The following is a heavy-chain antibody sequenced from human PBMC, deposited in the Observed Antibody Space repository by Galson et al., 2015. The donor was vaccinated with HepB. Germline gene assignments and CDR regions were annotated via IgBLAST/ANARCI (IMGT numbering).Heavy chain of an antibody. V-gene: IGHV1-18*01. CDR1: GYSFIIYG. D-gene: IGHD6-6*01. CDR3: ARADTYRSSSSRAFDM. J-gene: IGHJ3*02. Sequence: SVKVSCKASGYSFIIYGITWVRHAPGQGLEWMGWISGYNGNIKYAQKFQGRVTVTTDSSTSTAYMELRSLGSDHAAVYYRARADTYRSSSSRAFDMWGQGTMVTVSS. CDR2: ISGYNGNI.